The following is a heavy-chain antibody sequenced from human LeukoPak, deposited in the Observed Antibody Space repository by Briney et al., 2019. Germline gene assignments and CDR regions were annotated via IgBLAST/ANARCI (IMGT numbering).Heavy chain of an antibody. D-gene: IGHD1-14*01. Sequence: PSESLALTCAVSLDSTTSNFGSWVRQPPGKGLEWIGEIHRSGSPNYNPSLQSRVTISIDRSRNQIALELSSVTAADTAVYYCARKILGGFNPGAYWGQGTLVTVSS. CDR2: IHRSGSP. J-gene: IGHJ4*02. CDR1: LDSTTSNF. CDR3: ARKILGGFNPGAY. V-gene: IGHV4-4*02.